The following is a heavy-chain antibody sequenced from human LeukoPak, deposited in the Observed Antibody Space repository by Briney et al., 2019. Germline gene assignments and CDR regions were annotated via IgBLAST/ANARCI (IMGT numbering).Heavy chain of an antibody. CDR1: GFTFSSYG. CDR3: AKEAVAGPVPWGPDY. V-gene: IGHV3-30*02. CDR2: IRYDGSNK. Sequence: GGSLRLSCAASGFTFSSYGMHWVRQAPGKGLEWVAIIRYDGSNKYYADSVKGRFTISRDNSKNTLYLQMNSLRAEDTAVYYCAKEAVAGPVPWGPDYWGQGTLVTVSS. J-gene: IGHJ4*02. D-gene: IGHD6-19*01.